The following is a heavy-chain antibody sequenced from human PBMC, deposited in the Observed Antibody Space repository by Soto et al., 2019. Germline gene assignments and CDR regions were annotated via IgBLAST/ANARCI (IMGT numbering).Heavy chain of an antibody. CDR3: ARPSASWAWFAY. J-gene: IGHJ4*02. V-gene: IGHV4-31*03. D-gene: IGHD3-10*01. CDR2: IYYSGST. Sequence: QVQLQESGPGLVKPSQTLSLTCSVSGGSISSGGYYWSGIREHPEKGLEWIGYIYYSGSTNYNPSVKSRVITSVDTSSNWFSLDRNPGTAADTAIYYCARPSASWAWFAYWGQGNLVTVSS. CDR1: GGSISSGGYY.